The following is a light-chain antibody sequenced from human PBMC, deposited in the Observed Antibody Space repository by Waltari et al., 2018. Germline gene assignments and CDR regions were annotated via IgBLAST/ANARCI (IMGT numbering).Light chain of an antibody. Sequence: QSVLTQPPSVSGAPGQRVTISCTGSGSNIGAGYDVHWYQQLPRAAPKLLIYGSTSRPLGVPDRFLGSTSGTSASLAITGIQAEDEADYYCQSYDTSLRVVFGGGTKLTVL. V-gene: IGLV1-40*01. CDR3: QSYDTSLRVV. J-gene: IGLJ3*02. CDR1: GSNIGAGYD. CDR2: GST.